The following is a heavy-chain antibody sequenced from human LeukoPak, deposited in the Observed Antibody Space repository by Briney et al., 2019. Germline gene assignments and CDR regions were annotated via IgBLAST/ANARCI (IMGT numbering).Heavy chain of an antibody. V-gene: IGHV1-69*05. J-gene: IGHJ4*02. CDR2: IIPIFGTA. CDR3: AGSDVRYCSSTSCYQGPFDY. CDR1: GGTLSSYA. D-gene: IGHD2-2*01. Sequence: GASVNVSCKASGGTLSSYAISWVRQAPGQGLEWMGGIIPIFGTANYAQKFQGRVTITTDESTSTAYMELSSLRSEDTAVYYCAGSDVRYCSSTSCYQGPFDYWGQGTLVTVSS.